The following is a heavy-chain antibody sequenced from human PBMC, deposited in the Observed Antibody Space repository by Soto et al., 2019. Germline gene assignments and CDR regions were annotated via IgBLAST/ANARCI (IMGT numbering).Heavy chain of an antibody. CDR1: GFTFTRYS. Sequence: GGALRLSGAASGFTFTRYSMNWVRQAPGKGLEWVSSISSTTNYIYYGDSMKGRFTISRDNAKNSLYLEMNSLRAEDTAVYYCARESEDLTSNFDYWGQGTLVTVSS. V-gene: IGHV3-21*06. CDR2: ISSTTNYI. CDR3: ARESEDLTSNFDY. J-gene: IGHJ4*02.